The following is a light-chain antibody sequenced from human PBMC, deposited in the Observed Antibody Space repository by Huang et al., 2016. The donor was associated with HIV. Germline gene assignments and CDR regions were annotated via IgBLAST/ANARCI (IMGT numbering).Light chain of an antibody. CDR2: GAS. CDR1: QSINKY. CDR3: QQSYKAPRT. J-gene: IGKJ2*01. Sequence: DIQMTQSPSSLSASVGDRVIISCRASQSINKYLNWYQQMPGKAPKLLIYGASTLQRGVSSRFSGSVSGTDFTLPIGSLQPEDAATYYCQQSYKAPRTFGQGTLLEI. V-gene: IGKV1-39*01.